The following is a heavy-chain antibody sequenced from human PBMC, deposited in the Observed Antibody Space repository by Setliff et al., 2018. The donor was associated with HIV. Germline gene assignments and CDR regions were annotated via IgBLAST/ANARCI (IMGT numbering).Heavy chain of an antibody. CDR1: GASFNSYF. D-gene: IGHD3-9*01. CDR2: VIQSGAT. V-gene: IGHV4-34*12. Sequence: PSETLSLTCAVSGASFNSYFWTWIRQPPGKGLEWIGEVIQSGATNYNPSLKSRVTFSVAPSKNQFSLKLTSVTAADTAVYYCARTRDKYYDILTPAYYTDYWAQGTLVTVSS. J-gene: IGHJ4*02. CDR3: ARTRDKYYDILTPAYYTDY.